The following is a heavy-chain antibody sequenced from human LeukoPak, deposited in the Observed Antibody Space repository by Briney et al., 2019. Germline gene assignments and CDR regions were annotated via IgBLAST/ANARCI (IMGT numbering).Heavy chain of an antibody. D-gene: IGHD6-13*01. Sequence: SETLSLTCTLSGGSISNYYWSWIRQPPGKGLEWIGNIFYSGSTNYNPSLKSRVTISLDTSKNQFSLKLTSVSAADTAVYYCAREEITAAGRSLDYWGQGTLVTVSS. V-gene: IGHV4-59*12. CDR3: AREEITAAGRSLDY. CDR2: IFYSGST. CDR1: GGSISNYY. J-gene: IGHJ4*02.